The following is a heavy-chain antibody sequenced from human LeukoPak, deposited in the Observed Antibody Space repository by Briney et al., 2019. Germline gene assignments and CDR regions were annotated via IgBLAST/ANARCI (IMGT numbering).Heavy chain of an antibody. V-gene: IGHV4-4*07. J-gene: IGHJ6*02. Sequence: PSETLSLTCTASGVTISSYYLSWIRQPAGKGLEWIGLIYTSGSTNYNPSLKSRVTMSLDTSKNQCSLKLSSVTAADTAVYYCARDRGAAPPYYGMDVWGQGTTVTVSS. D-gene: IGHD6-13*01. CDR3: ARDRGAAPPYYGMDV. CDR1: GVTISSYY. CDR2: IYTSGST.